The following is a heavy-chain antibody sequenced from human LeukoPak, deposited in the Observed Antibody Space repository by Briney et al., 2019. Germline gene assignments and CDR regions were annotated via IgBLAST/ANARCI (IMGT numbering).Heavy chain of an antibody. CDR3: ARAASSGQEYFQH. Sequence: GASVKVSCKASGYTFTTYGVTWVRQAPRQGLEWMGGIIPIFGTANYAQKFQGRVTITADKSTSTAYMELSSLRSEDTAVYHCARAASSGQEYFQHWGQGTLVTVSS. CDR2: IIPIFGTA. D-gene: IGHD6-25*01. V-gene: IGHV1-69*06. J-gene: IGHJ1*01. CDR1: GYTFTTYG.